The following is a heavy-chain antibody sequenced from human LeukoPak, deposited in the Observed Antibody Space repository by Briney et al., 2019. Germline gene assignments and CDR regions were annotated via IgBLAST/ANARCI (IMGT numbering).Heavy chain of an antibody. CDR2: ISPSGGTT. V-gene: IGHV3-23*01. D-gene: IGHD3-22*01. J-gene: IGHJ4*02. Sequence: GGSLRLSCAASGFAFSSYAMSWVRQAPGKGLEWVSGISPSGGTTYYADSVKGRFTISRDNAKNSLYLQMNTLRAEDTAVYYCARSRDYYDSSGYDCWGRGTLVTVSS. CDR1: GFAFSSYA. CDR3: ARSRDYYDSSGYDC.